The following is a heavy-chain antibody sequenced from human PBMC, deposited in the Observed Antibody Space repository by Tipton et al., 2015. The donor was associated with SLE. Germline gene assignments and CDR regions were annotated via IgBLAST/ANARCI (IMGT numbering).Heavy chain of an antibody. J-gene: IGHJ4*02. CDR2: IYHSGST. CDR3: ARDQAAAGWGDFDY. CDR1: GYSISSGYY. V-gene: IGHV4-38-2*02. Sequence: TLSLTCAVSGYSISSGYYWGWIRQPPGKGLEWIGSIYHSGSTYYNPSLKSRVTISVDTSKNQFSLKLSSVTAADTAVYYCARDQAAAGWGDFDYWGQGTLVTVSS. D-gene: IGHD6-13*01.